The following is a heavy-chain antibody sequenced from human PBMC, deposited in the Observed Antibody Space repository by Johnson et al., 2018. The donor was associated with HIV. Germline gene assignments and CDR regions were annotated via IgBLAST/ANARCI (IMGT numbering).Heavy chain of an antibody. Sequence: VQLVESGGGLIQPGGSLRLSCAASGFTVSSNYMSWVRQAPGKGLEWVSVIYSGGSTYYADSVKCRFTISRDNSKNTLYLQMNSLRAEDTAVYYCARDSPRAAAGLLIGAFDIWGQGTRVTVSS. CDR1: GFTVSSNY. V-gene: IGHV3-53*01. D-gene: IGHD6-13*01. CDR3: ARDSPRAAAGLLIGAFDI. CDR2: IYSGGST. J-gene: IGHJ3*02.